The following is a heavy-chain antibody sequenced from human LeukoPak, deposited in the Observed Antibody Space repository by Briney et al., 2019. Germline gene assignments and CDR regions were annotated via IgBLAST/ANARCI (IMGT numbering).Heavy chain of an antibody. CDR2: INPNSGGT. J-gene: IGHJ4*02. CDR1: GYTFTGYY. CDR3: ARGPPFYGDYEYYFDY. V-gene: IGHV1-2*02. D-gene: IGHD4-17*01. Sequence: ASVKVSCKASGYTFTGYYMHWMRQAPGQGLEWMGWINPNSGGTNYAQKFQGRVTMTRDTSISTAYMELSRLRSDDTAVYYCARGPPFYGDYEYYFDYWGQGTLVTVSS.